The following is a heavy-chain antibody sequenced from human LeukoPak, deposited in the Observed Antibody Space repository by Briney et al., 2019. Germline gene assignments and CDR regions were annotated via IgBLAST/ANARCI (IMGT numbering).Heavy chain of an antibody. CDR1: GGSISSYY. J-gene: IGHJ5*02. D-gene: IGHD3-16*02. CDR3: ARTNYYDYVWGSYRTDWFDP. Sequence: SSETLSLTSTVYGGSISSYYWRWIRQPPGKGLEWIGYIYYSGGTNYHPSLKSRVTISADTSKNQFSLKLSSVTAADTAVYYCARTNYYDYVWGSYRTDWFDPWGQGTLVTVSS. CDR2: IYYSGGT. V-gene: IGHV4-59*01.